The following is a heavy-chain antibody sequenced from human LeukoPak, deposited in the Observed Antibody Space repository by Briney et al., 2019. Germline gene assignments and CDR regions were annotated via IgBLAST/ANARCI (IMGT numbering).Heavy chain of an antibody. V-gene: IGHV4-59*01. CDR1: GGSISGFY. CDR3: ARWTKTGNTGYDWNY. CDR2: IYYSGTT. D-gene: IGHD5-12*01. J-gene: IGHJ4*02. Sequence: PSETLSLTCTVSGGSISGFYWSWIRQPPGKGLEWIGYIYYSGTTSYNPSLRSRVTISVDTSSKQVSLMLSSVTAADTAVYYCARWTKTGNTGYDWNYWGQGSLVTVSS.